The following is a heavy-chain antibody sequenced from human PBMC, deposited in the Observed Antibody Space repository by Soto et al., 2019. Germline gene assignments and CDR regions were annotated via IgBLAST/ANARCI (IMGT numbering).Heavy chain of an antibody. CDR3: ARVMAYEQQLVPFDY. D-gene: IGHD6-13*01. CDR1: GYTFIGYY. CDR2: VNPHTGGT. J-gene: IGHJ4*02. V-gene: IGHV1-2*02. Sequence: QAQLVQSGAEVKKPGASVKVSCKTAGYTFIGYYLNWVRQAPGQGLEWMGWVNPHTGGTYYAQKFDGRVTMTRDTSTYTAYMELSGLKFDDTATYFCARVMAYEQQLVPFDYWGQGTLVTVSS.